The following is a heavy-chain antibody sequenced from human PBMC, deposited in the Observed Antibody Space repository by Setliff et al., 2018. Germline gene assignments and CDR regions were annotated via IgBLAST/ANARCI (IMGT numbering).Heavy chain of an antibody. J-gene: IGHJ4*02. D-gene: IGHD3-3*01. CDR3: ARGYYDFWSGIIPPFAN. V-gene: IGHV3-48*01. CDR2: ISTSSSII. CDR1: GYSISSGYN. Sequence: ETLSLTCAVSGYSISSGYNWGWIRQPPGKGLEWVSYISTSSSIIYYADSVKGRFTISRDNAKNSLYLQMNSLRVEDTAVYYCARGYYDFWSGIIPPFANWGQGTLVTVSS.